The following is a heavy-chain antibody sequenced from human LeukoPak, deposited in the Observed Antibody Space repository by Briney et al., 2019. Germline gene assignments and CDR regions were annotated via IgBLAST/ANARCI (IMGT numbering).Heavy chain of an antibody. Sequence: GGSLRLSCAASGFTFSSYAMNWVRQAPGKGLEWVSALSGSGGSTYYADSVKGRFTISRDNSKNTLYLQMNSLRAEDTAVYYCAKSMVRGVIIGFDYWGQGTLVTVSS. CDR3: AKSMVRGVIIGFDY. V-gene: IGHV3-23*01. D-gene: IGHD3-10*01. J-gene: IGHJ4*02. CDR1: GFTFSSYA. CDR2: LSGSGGST.